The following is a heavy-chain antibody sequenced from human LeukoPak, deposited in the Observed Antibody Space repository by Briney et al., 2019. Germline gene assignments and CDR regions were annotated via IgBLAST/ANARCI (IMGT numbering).Heavy chain of an antibody. Sequence: PGESLKISCKGSGYSFTSYWISWVRQMPGKALEWMGRIDPSDSYTNYSPSFQGHVTISADKSISTAYLQWSSLKASDTAMYYCARHSLDCSSTSCYAYYWGQGTLVTVSS. CDR1: GYSFTSYW. J-gene: IGHJ4*02. CDR2: IDPSDSYT. D-gene: IGHD2-2*01. V-gene: IGHV5-10-1*01. CDR3: ARHSLDCSSTSCYAYY.